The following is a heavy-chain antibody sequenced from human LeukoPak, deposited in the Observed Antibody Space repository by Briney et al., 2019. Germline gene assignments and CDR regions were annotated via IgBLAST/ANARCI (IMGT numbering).Heavy chain of an antibody. V-gene: IGHV4-34*01. CDR1: GGSFSGYY. Sequence: SETLSLTCAVYGGSFSGYYWSWIRQPPGKGLEWIGEINHSGSTNYNPSLKSRVTISVDTSKNQFSLKLTSVTAADTAVYYCARDYYDSSGYYYVWGYFDYWGQGTLVTVSS. CDR3: ARDYYDSSGYYYVWGYFDY. J-gene: IGHJ4*02. D-gene: IGHD3-22*01. CDR2: INHSGST.